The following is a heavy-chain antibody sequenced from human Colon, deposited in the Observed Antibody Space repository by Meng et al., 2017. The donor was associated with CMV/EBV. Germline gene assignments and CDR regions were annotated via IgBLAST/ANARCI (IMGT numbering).Heavy chain of an antibody. Sequence: SLKISCAASGFTFDDFAMHWVRQGSGKGLEWVSGISWNGGRVGYADTVKGRFTISRDNAKNSVYLQMNSLRVEDTGVYYCAKDIAMAGVVNGVENWGQGTLVTVSS. D-gene: IGHD3-3*01. V-gene: IGHV3-9*01. CDR1: GFTFDDFA. CDR2: ISWNGGRV. J-gene: IGHJ4*02. CDR3: AKDIAMAGVVNGVEN.